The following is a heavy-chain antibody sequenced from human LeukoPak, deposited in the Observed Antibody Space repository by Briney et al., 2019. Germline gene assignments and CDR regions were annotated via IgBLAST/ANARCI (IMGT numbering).Heavy chain of an antibody. V-gene: IGHV3-23*01. Sequence: GGSLRLSCAASGFTFSSYAMSWVRQAPGKGLEWVSAISGSGGSTYYADSVKGRFTISRDNSKNTLYLQMNSLRAEDTAVYYCARWNYNSLTGYYIDYWGQGILVTISS. CDR3: ARWNYNSLTGYYIDY. CDR1: GFTFSSYA. D-gene: IGHD3-9*01. J-gene: IGHJ4*02. CDR2: ISGSGGST.